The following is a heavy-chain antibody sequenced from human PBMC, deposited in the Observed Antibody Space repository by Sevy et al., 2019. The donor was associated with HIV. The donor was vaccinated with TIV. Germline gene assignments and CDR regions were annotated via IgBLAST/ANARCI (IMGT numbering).Heavy chain of an antibody. CDR1: GFTFSSYA. J-gene: IGHJ4*02. CDR2: ISGSGGST. V-gene: IGHV3-23*01. CDR3: AKDETPGPTFDY. Sequence: GGSLRLSCAASGFTFSSYAMSWVRQAPGKGLEWVSAISGSGGSTYYADSVKGRFTISRDNAKNTLYLQMNSLRAEDTAVYYCAKDETPGPTFDYWGQGTLVTVSS.